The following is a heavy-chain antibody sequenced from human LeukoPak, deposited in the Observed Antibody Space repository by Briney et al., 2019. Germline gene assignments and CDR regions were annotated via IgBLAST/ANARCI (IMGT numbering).Heavy chain of an antibody. CDR2: ISPSGTDI. Sequence: GGSLRLSCAVSGFTFTDTYMTWIRQAPGKGLESLSYISPSGTDISYADSVKGRFTISRDNTKNSLYLQMNSLRAEDSAVYYCARADDSEEGFDYWGQGTLVTVSS. D-gene: IGHD3-16*01. CDR1: GFTFTDTY. CDR3: ARADDSEEGFDY. V-gene: IGHV3-11*04. J-gene: IGHJ4*02.